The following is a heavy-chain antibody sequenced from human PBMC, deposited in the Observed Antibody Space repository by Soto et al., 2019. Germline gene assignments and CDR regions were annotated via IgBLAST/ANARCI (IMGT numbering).Heavy chain of an antibody. CDR1: GGTFNRYA. D-gene: IGHD3-10*01. CDR2: IIPIFDSA. V-gene: IGHV1-69*06. J-gene: IGHJ5*01. Sequence: QVQLVQSGAEVKTPGSSVKVSCKASGGTFNRYAISWVRQAPGQGLEWMGGIIPIFDSATYAQKFQDRVTITADKSTGKAYVELSSLRSEDTALYYCVRHHDPLIIVSTDAHNWFDSWGQGTLVTVSS. CDR3: VRHHDPLIIVSTDAHNWFDS.